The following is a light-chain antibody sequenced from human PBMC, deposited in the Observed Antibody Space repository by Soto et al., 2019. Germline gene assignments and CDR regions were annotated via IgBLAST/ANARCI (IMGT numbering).Light chain of an antibody. V-gene: IGKV3-11*01. CDR2: DAS. J-gene: IGKJ2*01. CDR1: QSVSSY. Sequence: EIVLTQSPATLSLSPGERATLSCRASQSVSSYLAWYQQKPGQAPRLLIYDASNRATGIPARSSGSGSGTDFTLTISSLEPEDFAVYYGQQRSNWPPGYTFGQGTKLEIK. CDR3: QQRSNWPPGYT.